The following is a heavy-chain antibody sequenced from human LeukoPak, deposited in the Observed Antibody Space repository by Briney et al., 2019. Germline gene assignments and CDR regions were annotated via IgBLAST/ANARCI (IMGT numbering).Heavy chain of an antibody. CDR2: FNHSWGA. D-gene: IGHD3-10*01. Sequence: SETLSLTCAVYSGSFSGYYWTWFRQPLGKGLEWIGEFNHSWGAKYNPSLKSRATISVDTSKNHLSLSLNSVTAADTAVYYCAKQATGGSLLWFGGLPYYFDYWGQGTLVTVSS. J-gene: IGHJ4*02. V-gene: IGHV4-34*01. CDR1: SGSFSGYY. CDR3: AKQATGGSLLWFGGLPYYFDY.